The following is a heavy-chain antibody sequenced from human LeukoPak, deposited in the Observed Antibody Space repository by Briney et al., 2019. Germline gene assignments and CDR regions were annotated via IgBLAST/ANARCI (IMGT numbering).Heavy chain of an antibody. Sequence: ASVTVSCKASGGTFSSYAISWVRQAPGQGLEWMGWMNPNSGNTGYAQKFQGRVTMTRNTSIRTAYMELSSLRSEDTAVYYCARGPRNWGFDCWGQGTLVTVSS. CDR2: MNPNSGNT. V-gene: IGHV1-8*02. D-gene: IGHD7-27*01. CDR1: GGTFSSYA. J-gene: IGHJ4*02. CDR3: ARGPRNWGFDC.